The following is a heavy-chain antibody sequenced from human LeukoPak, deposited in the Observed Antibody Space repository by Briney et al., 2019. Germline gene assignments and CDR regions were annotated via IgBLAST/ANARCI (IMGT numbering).Heavy chain of an antibody. J-gene: IGHJ3*02. D-gene: IGHD1-26*01. V-gene: IGHV1-2*02. CDR3: ARETRWELLQPVSAFDI. Sequence: GASVKVSCKASGYTFTSYYMHWVRQAPGQGLEWMGWINPNSGGTNYAQKFQGRVTMTRDTSISTAYMELSRLRSDDTAVYYCARETRWELLQPVSAFDIWGQGTMVTVSS. CDR2: INPNSGGT. CDR1: GYTFTSYY.